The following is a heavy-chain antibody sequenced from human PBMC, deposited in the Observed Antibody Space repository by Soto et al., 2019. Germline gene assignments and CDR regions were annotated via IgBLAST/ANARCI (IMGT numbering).Heavy chain of an antibody. V-gene: IGHV3-23*01. CDR3: AKDPRQQLPPNWFDP. CDR2: ISGSGGST. Sequence: GGSLRLSCAASGFTFSSYAMSWVRQAPGKGLEWVSTISGSGGSTYYANSVKGRFTVSRDNSKNTLYLQMNSLRAEDTAVYYCAKDPRQQLPPNWFDPWGQGTLVTVSS. D-gene: IGHD6-13*01. CDR1: GFTFSSYA. J-gene: IGHJ5*02.